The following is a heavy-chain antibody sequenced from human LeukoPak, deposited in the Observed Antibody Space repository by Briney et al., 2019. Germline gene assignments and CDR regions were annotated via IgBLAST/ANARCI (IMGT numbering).Heavy chain of an antibody. CDR3: ARDQFIWFDP. CDR1: GGSISSYY. V-gene: IGHV4-4*07. Sequence: TSETLSLTCTVSGGSISSYYWSWIRQPAGKGLGWIGRIYTSGSTNYNPSLKSRVTMSVDTSKNQFSLKLSSVTAADTAVYYCARDQFIWFDPWGQGTLVTVSS. J-gene: IGHJ5*02. CDR2: IYTSGST.